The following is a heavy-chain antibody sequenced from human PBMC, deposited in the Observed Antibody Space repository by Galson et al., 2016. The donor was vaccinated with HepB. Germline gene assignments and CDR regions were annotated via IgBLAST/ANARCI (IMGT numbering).Heavy chain of an antibody. CDR2: ISGDGGPK. D-gene: IGHD3-10*01. CDR3: VREGRGPLMRRHFDS. V-gene: IGHV3-30*03. CDR1: GFDLSRAD. Sequence: SLRLSCAVSGFDLSRADMHWVRQTPTKGREWLTFISGDGGPKSYAESVRGRFSISKDISRNTVSLLMNSLRVDDTALYYCVREGRGPLMRRHFDSWGQGTLVSVSS. J-gene: IGHJ4*02.